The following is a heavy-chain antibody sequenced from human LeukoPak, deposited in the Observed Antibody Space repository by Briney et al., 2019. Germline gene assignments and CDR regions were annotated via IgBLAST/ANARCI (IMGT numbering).Heavy chain of an antibody. CDR1: GYSFTSYW. J-gene: IGHJ6*02. Sequence: GESLKISCKGSGYSFTSYWIGWVRQMPGKGLEWMGRIDPSDSYTNYSPSFQGHVTISADKSISTAYLQWSSLKASDTAMYYCAAYGGNSWTPYYYGMDVWGQGTTVTVSS. D-gene: IGHD4-23*01. V-gene: IGHV5-10-1*01. CDR3: AAYGGNSWTPYYYGMDV. CDR2: IDPSDSYT.